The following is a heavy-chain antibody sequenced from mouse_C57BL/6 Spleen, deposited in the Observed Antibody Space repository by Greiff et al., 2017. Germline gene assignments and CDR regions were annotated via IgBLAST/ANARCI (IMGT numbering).Heavy chain of an antibody. Sequence: EVKLVQSGGGLVKPGGSLKLSCAASGFTFSDYGMHWVRQAPEKGLEWVAYISSGSSTIYYADTVKGRFTISRDNAKTTLFLQMSSLRSEYTAMYYCARTFYGNYAFAYWGQGTLVTVSA. V-gene: IGHV5-17*01. CDR2: ISSGSSTI. D-gene: IGHD2-10*01. CDR1: GFTFSDYG. CDR3: ARTFYGNYAFAY. J-gene: IGHJ3*01.